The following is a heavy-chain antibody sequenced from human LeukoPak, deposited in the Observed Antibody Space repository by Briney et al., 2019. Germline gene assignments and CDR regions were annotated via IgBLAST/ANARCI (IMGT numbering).Heavy chain of an antibody. CDR2: IYYSGST. Sequence: SQTLSLTCTVSGGSLSSGGYYWSWIRQRPGKGLEWIGYIYYSGSTYYNPSLKSRVTISVDTSKNQFSLKLSSVTAADTAVYYCARAGYSSSWYIIDYYGMDVWGQGTTVTVSS. D-gene: IGHD6-13*01. CDR3: ARAGYSSSWYIIDYYGMDV. CDR1: GGSLSSGGYY. J-gene: IGHJ6*02. V-gene: IGHV4-31*03.